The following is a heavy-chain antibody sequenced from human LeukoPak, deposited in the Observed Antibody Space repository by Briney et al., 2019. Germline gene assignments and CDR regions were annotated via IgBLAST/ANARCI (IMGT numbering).Heavy chain of an antibody. Sequence: GGSLRLSCAASGFTVSSNYMSWVRQAPGKGLEWVSVIYSSGSTYYADSVKGRFTLSRDTSKNTLYLQMNSLRAEDTAVYYCARGPGYYGSGTYAFDIWGQGTMVTVSS. CDR3: ARGPGYYGSGTYAFDI. J-gene: IGHJ3*02. V-gene: IGHV3-66*02. D-gene: IGHD3-10*01. CDR1: GFTVSSNY. CDR2: IYSSGST.